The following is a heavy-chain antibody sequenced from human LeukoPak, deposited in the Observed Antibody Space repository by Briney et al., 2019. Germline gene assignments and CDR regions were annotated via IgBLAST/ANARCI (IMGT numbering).Heavy chain of an antibody. D-gene: IGHD2-2*01. V-gene: IGHV3-21*01. J-gene: IGHJ3*02. CDR1: GFTFSSYS. Sequence: PGGPLRLPCTASGFTFSSYSTNWVRHSPGKGLEGVSSIISSSSYIYYAHPVKARFTISRKNAKNSLYLHINSLRAEDTAVYYCARDRLYCSSTSCYWGTPDAFDIWGQGTMVTVSS. CDR3: ARDRLYCSSTSCYWGTPDAFDI. CDR2: IISSSSYI.